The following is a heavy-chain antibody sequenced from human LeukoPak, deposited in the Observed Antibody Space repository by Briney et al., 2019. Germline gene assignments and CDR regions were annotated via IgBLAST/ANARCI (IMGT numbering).Heavy chain of an antibody. CDR1: GFTFSDYY. Sequence: GGSLRLSCAASGFTFSDYYMSWIRQAPGKGLEWVSYISSSGSTIYYADSVKGRFTISRDNAKNSLYLQMNSLRVEGTAVYYCARDGVRQLAGPFDYWGQGTLVTVSS. CDR3: ARDGVRQLAGPFDY. D-gene: IGHD6-6*01. J-gene: IGHJ4*02. CDR2: ISSSGSTI. V-gene: IGHV3-11*01.